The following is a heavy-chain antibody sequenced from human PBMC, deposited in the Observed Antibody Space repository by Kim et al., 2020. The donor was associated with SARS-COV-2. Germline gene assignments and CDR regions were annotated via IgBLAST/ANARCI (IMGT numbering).Heavy chain of an antibody. D-gene: IGHD2-15*01. Sequence: GGSLILSCAASGFTFSTFWMAWVRQAPGRGLEWVANIKQDGSDIYYVDSVRGRFTISRDNAKNTLYLQMNSLRAEDTAIYYCARRDCSGGSCYSYYFMDVWGKGTTVPV. V-gene: IGHV3-7*01. CDR3: ARRDCSGGSCYSYYFMDV. CDR2: IKQDGSDI. J-gene: IGHJ6*03. CDR1: GFTFSTFW.